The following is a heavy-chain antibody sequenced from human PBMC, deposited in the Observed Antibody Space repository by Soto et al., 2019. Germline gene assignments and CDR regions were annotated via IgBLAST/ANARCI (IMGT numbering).Heavy chain of an antibody. CDR2: INAANGDT. V-gene: IGHV1-3*01. CDR3: VRRHVSATGIDWFDP. J-gene: IGHJ5*02. Sequence: ASVKVSCKASGYTFTSYGIHWVRQAPGQRLEWMGWINAANGDTKYSPKFQGRVTITRDTSASTAYMELSSLRSEDTAVYYCVRRHVSATGIDWFDPWGQGTLVTDSS. CDR1: GYTFTSYG. D-gene: IGHD6-13*01.